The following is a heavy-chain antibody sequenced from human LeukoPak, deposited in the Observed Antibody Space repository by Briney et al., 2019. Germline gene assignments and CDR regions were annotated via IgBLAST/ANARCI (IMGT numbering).Heavy chain of an antibody. CDR2: IRYDGTNK. V-gene: IGHV3-30*02. Sequence: PGGSLRLSCEVSGIIFSGYGIHWVRQAPGKGLEWVAFIRYDGTNKYYADSVKGRFTISRDNSNNTLYLQMNSLRVEDTAVYDCAKVGSGLYGVDYWGQGTLVTVSS. CDR3: AKVGSGLYGVDY. D-gene: IGHD6-19*01. CDR1: GIIFSGYG. J-gene: IGHJ4*02.